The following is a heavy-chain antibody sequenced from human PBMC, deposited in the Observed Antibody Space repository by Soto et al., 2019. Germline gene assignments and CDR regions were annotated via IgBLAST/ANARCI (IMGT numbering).Heavy chain of an antibody. D-gene: IGHD6-19*01. J-gene: IGHJ3*02. CDR1: GFTFSSYS. CDR3: ARDRHYSSGWYREDFDI. V-gene: IGHV3-21*01. Sequence: GGSLRLSCAASGFTFSSYSMNWVRQAPGKGLEWVSSISSSSSYIYYADSVKGRFTISRDNAKNSLYLQMNSLRAEDTAVYYCARDRHYSSGWYREDFDIWGQGTMVTVSS. CDR2: ISSSSSYI.